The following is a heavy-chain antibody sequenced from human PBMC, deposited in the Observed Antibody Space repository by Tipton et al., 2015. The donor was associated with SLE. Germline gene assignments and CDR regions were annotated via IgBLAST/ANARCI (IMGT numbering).Heavy chain of an antibody. V-gene: IGHV4-59*11. CDR1: GDSISSHY. J-gene: IGHJ4*02. D-gene: IGHD3-10*01. Sequence: TLSLTCTVSGDSISSHYWSWIRQPPGRGLEWIGYIYYSGSTTYNPSLKSRVTISLDTSKNQFSLKLSSVTAADTAVYYCSRERRGLESDCGGQGALVTVSS. CDR2: IYYSGST. CDR3: SRERRGLESDC.